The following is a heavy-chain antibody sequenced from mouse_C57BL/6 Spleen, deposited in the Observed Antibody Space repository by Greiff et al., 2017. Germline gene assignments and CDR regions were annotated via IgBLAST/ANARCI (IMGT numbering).Heavy chain of an antibody. CDR1: GYAFTNYL. J-gene: IGHJ4*01. D-gene: IGHD1-1*01. Sequence: VQLQESGAELVRPGTSVKVSCKASGYAFTNYLIEWVKQRPGQGLEWIGVINPGSGGTNYNEKFKGKATLTADKSSSTAYMQLSSLTSEYSAVYFCARQYYGSSPMDYWGQGTSVTVSS. CDR2: INPGSGGT. V-gene: IGHV1-54*01. CDR3: ARQYYGSSPMDY.